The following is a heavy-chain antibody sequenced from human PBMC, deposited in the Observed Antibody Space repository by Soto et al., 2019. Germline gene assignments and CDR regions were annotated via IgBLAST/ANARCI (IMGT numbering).Heavy chain of an antibody. CDR2: IYYSGST. J-gene: IGHJ6*03. CDR1: GGSISSYY. CDR3: ARASEYQLPGDYYYYYYMDV. D-gene: IGHD2-2*01. V-gene: IGHV4-59*01. Sequence: SETLSLTCTVSGGSISSYYWSWIRQPPGKGLEWVGYIYYSGSTNYNPPLKSRVTISVDTSKNQFSLMLGSVTAADTAVYYCARASEYQLPGDYYYYYYMDVWGKGTTVTVSS.